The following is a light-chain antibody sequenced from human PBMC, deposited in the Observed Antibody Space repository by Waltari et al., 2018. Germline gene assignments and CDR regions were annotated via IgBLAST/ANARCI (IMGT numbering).Light chain of an antibody. CDR2: DNN. CDR1: SSDIGVRF. Sequence: QSALTQPPSVSAAPGQKVTISCSGSSSDIGVRFLSRYQHLPGIAPKLLIYDNNERPSGIPDRFSGSKSGTSATLAITGLQTGDEADYYCKTWNPTLSAVVFGGGTKLTVL. CDR3: KTWNPTLSAVV. J-gene: IGLJ3*02. V-gene: IGLV1-51*01.